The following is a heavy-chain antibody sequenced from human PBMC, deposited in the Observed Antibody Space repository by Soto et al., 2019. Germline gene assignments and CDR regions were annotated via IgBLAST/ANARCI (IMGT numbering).Heavy chain of an antibody. CDR1: GGSISSSSYY. CDR3: ARLRFRPPNWFDP. D-gene: IGHD3-10*01. Sequence: SETLSLTCTVSGGSISSSSYYWGWIRQPPGKGLEWIGSIYYSGSTYYNPSLKSRVTISVDTSKNQFSLKLSSVTAADTAVYYCARLRFRPPNWFDPWGQGTLVTVS. J-gene: IGHJ5*02. CDR2: IYYSGST. V-gene: IGHV4-39*01.